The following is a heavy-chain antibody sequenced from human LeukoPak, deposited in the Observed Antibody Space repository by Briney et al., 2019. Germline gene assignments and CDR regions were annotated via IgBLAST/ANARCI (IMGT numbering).Heavy chain of an antibody. V-gene: IGHV3-15*01. CDR1: EFTFSNAW. J-gene: IGHJ4*02. CDR3: TTRGYSGYELVDY. D-gene: IGHD5-12*01. Sequence: RPRGSLRLSCAASEFTFSNAWMSWVRQAPGKGLEWVGRIKSKTDGGTTDYAAPVKGRFTISRDDSKNTVYLQMNSLKTEDTAVYHCTTRGYSGYELVDYWGQGTLVTVSS. CDR2: IKSKTDGGTT.